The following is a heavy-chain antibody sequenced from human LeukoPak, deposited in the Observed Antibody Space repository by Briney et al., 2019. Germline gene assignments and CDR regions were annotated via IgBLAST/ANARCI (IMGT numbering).Heavy chain of an antibody. CDR3: ARVPAYYDFWSGPNWFDP. J-gene: IGHJ5*02. V-gene: IGHV1-69*04. CDR2: IIPILGIA. CDR1: GGTFSSYA. D-gene: IGHD3-3*01. Sequence: GASVKVSCKASGGTFSSYAVSWVRQAPGQGLEWMGRIIPILGIANYAQKFQGRVTMTTDTSTSTAYMELRSLRSDDTAVYYCARVPAYYDFWSGPNWFDPWGQGTLVTVSS.